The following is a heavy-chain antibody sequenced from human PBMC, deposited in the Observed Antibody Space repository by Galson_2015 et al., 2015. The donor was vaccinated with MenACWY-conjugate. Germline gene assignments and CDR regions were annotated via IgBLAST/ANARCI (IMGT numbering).Heavy chain of an antibody. CDR3: ARRGKLEPIPLDY. CDR1: GYNFTNYW. Sequence: QSGAEVKKPGESLRISCKGSGYNFTNYWISWVRQMPGKGLEWMGRIDPNDSYTNYRPSFQGHVTILVDKSINTAYLQWSSLRASDSAMYDCARRGKLEPIPLDYWGRGTLVTVSS. V-gene: IGHV5-10-1*01. J-gene: IGHJ4*02. CDR2: IDPNDSYT. D-gene: IGHD1-1*01.